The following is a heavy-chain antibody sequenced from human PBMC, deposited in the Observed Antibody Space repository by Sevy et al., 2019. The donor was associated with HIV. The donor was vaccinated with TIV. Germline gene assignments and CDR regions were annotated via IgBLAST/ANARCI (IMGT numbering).Heavy chain of an antibody. CDR1: GFTFSNAW. CDR3: TTDIPRGYYYDSSGYYFL. V-gene: IGHV3-15*01. CDR2: IKSKTDGGTT. J-gene: IGHJ4*02. D-gene: IGHD3-22*01. Sequence: GGSLRLSCAASGFTFSNAWMSWVRQAPGKGLEWVGRIKSKTDGGTTDYAAPVKGRFTISRDDSKNTLYLQMNSLKTEDTAVYYCTTDIPRGYYYDSSGYYFLWGQGTLVTVSS.